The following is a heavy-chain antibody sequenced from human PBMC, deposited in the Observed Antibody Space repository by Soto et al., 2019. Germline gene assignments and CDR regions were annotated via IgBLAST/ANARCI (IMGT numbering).Heavy chain of an antibody. V-gene: IGHV1-3*01. Sequence: ASVKFSCRSSGYTFTSYAMHWVRQDPGQRLEWMGWINAGNGNTKYSQKFQGRVTITRDTSASTAYMELSSLRSEDTAVYYCARGLYCSGGSCYRRRDYYYGMDVWGQGTTVTVSS. D-gene: IGHD2-15*01. J-gene: IGHJ6*02. CDR3: ARGLYCSGGSCYRRRDYYYGMDV. CDR1: GYTFTSYA. CDR2: INAGNGNT.